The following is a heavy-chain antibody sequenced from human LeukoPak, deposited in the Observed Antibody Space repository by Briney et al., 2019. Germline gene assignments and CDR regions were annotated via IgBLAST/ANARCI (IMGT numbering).Heavy chain of an antibody. CDR1: GYTFTGYY. CDR3: ARFGLYGSGANPGGWFDP. J-gene: IGHJ5*02. D-gene: IGHD3-10*01. Sequence: GASVKVSCKASGYTFTGYYMHWVRQAPGQGLEWMGWINPNSGGTNYAQKFQDRVTMTRDTSISTAYMELSRLRSDDTAVYYCARFGLYGSGANPGGWFDPWGQGTLVTVSS. V-gene: IGHV1-2*02. CDR2: INPNSGGT.